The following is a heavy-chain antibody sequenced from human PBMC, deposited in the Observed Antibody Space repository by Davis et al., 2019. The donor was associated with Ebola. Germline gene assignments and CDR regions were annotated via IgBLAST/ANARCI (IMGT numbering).Heavy chain of an antibody. CDR2: ISYDGRNK. Sequence: PGGSLRLSCAASGFSFSSYAMHWVRQAPGKGLEWVAFISYDGRNKYYADSVKGRFTISRDNSKNTLYLQMNSLRPEDTAVYYCARDSDDYCFDYWGQGTLVTVSS. D-gene: IGHD2-21*02. CDR3: ARDSDDYCFDY. V-gene: IGHV3-30*02. J-gene: IGHJ4*02. CDR1: GFSFSSYA.